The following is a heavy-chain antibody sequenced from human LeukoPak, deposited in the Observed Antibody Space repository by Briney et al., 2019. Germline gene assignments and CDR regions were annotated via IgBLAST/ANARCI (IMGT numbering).Heavy chain of an antibody. J-gene: IGHJ4*02. CDR3: AKRGWVRPYYFDY. CDR1: GFTFSSYA. V-gene: IGHV3-23*01. CDR2: ISGSGGST. Sequence: GGSLRLSCAASGFTFSSYAMSWDRQAPGKWLEWVSAISGSGGSTYYADSVKGRFPISRDNSKKTLYLQMNSLRAEDTAVYYCAKRGWVRPYYFDYWGQGTLVTVSS. D-gene: IGHD1-1*01.